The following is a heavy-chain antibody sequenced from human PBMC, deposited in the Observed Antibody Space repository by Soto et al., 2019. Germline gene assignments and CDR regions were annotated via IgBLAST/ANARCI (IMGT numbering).Heavy chain of an antibody. CDR2: ISKSSSYK. V-gene: IGHV3-21*01. CDR1: VFTISTYT. J-gene: IGHJ4*02. CDR3: ARGRASCNSAACNPGNFEY. D-gene: IGHD1-26*01. Sequence: VGSLRLSCGCSVFTISTYTMNCVRHSPGRWLEWVSSISKSSSYKYYADSVKGRFTVSRNNAANSLFLEMNTLRVEDTAVYFCARGRASCNSAACNPGNFEYWGQGALVHVSS.